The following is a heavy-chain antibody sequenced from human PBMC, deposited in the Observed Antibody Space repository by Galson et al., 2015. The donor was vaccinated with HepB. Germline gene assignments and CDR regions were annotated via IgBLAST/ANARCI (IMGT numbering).Heavy chain of an antibody. V-gene: IGHV3-30-3*01. CDR2: ISYDGSNK. Sequence: SLRLSCAASGFTFSSYAMHWVRQAPGKGLEWVAVISYDGSNKYYADSAKGRFTISRDNSKNTLYLQMNSLRAEDTAVYYCARDKKGTDCSSTSCYNYFDYWGQGTLVTVSS. CDR3: ARDKKGTDCSSTSCYNYFDY. CDR1: GFTFSSYA. D-gene: IGHD2-2*02. J-gene: IGHJ4*02.